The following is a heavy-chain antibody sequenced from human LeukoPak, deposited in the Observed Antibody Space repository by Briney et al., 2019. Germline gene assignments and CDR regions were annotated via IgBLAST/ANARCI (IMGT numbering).Heavy chain of an antibody. V-gene: IGHV3-30*04. Sequence: QPGWSLRLSCSGSGFTFGSYAMHWVRQAPGKGLEWVAVISYDGSNKYYVDSVKGRFTISRDNSKNTLYLQMNSLRAEDTAVYYCARGKARWLRARDAFDIWGQGTMVTVSS. CDR3: ARGKARWLRARDAFDI. CDR1: GFTFGSYA. D-gene: IGHD5-12*01. J-gene: IGHJ3*02. CDR2: ISYDGSNK.